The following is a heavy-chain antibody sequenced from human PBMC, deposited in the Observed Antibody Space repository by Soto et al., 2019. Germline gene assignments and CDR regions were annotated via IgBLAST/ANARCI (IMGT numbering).Heavy chain of an antibody. V-gene: IGHV4-59*08. CDR2: IYYSGST. CDR3: ARHSNEYRKSLDY. CDR1: GGSVRGYY. J-gene: IGHJ4*02. D-gene: IGHD1-1*01. Sequence: QLHLQESGPGLVKPSETLSLTCPVSGGSVRGYYWSWIRQPPGKGLEWIAYIYYSGSTNSNPSLKSRITISVDTTKNQFALKLSSATAADTALYYCARHSNEYRKSLDYWGQGTLVTVSS.